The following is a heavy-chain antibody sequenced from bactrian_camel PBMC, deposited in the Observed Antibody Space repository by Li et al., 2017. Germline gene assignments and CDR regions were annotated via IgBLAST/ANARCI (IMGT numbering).Heavy chain of an antibody. D-gene: IGHD4*01. CDR2: IESDGST. CDR1: GDTFGRYC. Sequence: HVQLLESGGGSVQVGGSLRLSCVASGDTFGRYCMGWFRQIPDKECEGVAGIESDGSTSYADSVKGLFTVSRDATNNTVYLEMNSLKAEDTAVYYCAADRLKVLGATWDGPGWNYWGQGTQVTVS. J-gene: IGHJ4*01. V-gene: IGHV3S53*01. CDR3: AADRLKVLGATWDGPGWNY.